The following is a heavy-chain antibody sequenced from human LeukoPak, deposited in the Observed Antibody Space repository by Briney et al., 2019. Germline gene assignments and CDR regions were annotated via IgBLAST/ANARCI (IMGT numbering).Heavy chain of an antibody. V-gene: IGHV5-51*01. D-gene: IGHD1-26*01. J-gene: IGHJ3*02. Sequence: GESLKISCKGSGYSFTSYWLGWVRQMPGKGLEWMGIIYPGDSDTRYSPSFQGQVTISADKSISTAYLQWSSLKASDTAMYYCAKQAGGYSGSYGAFDIWGQGTMVTVSS. CDR2: IYPGDSDT. CDR3: AKQAGGYSGSYGAFDI. CDR1: GYSFTSYW.